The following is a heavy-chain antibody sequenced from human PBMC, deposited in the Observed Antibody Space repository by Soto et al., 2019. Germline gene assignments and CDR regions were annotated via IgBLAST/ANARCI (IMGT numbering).Heavy chain of an antibody. V-gene: IGHV4-59*08. CDR3: AMSPRITMVRGVPANDAFDI. D-gene: IGHD3-10*01. CDR2: IYYSGST. Sequence: SETLSLTRTVSGGSISSYYWSWIRQPPGKGLEWIGYIYYSGSTNYNPSLKSRVTISVDTSKNQFSLNLSSVTAADTAVYYCAMSPRITMVRGVPANDAFDIWGQGTMVTVSS. J-gene: IGHJ3*02. CDR1: GGSISSYY.